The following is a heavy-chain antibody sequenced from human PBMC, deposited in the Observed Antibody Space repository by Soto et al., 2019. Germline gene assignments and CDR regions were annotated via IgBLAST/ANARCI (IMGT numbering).Heavy chain of an antibody. J-gene: IGHJ6*02. D-gene: IGHD6-19*01. CDR3: ARDDLHNGWYVYYYYGMDV. CDR1: GYTFTSYG. V-gene: IGHV1-18*01. Sequence: GASVKVSCKASGYTFTSYGISWVRQAPGQGLERMGWISAYNGNTNYAQKLQGRVTMTTDTSTSTAYMELRSLRSDDTAVYYCARDDLHNGWYVYYYYGMDVWGQGTTVTVSS. CDR2: ISAYNGNT.